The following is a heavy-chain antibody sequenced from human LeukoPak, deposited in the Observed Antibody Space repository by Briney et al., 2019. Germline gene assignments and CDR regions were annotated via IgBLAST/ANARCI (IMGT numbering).Heavy chain of an antibody. D-gene: IGHD6-6*01. CDR1: GYTFTSYG. V-gene: IGHV1-18*01. Sequence: ASVKVSCKASGYTFTSYGISWVRQAPGQGLEWMGWISAYNGNTNYAQKLQGRVTMTRDMSTSTVYMELSSLRSEDTAVYYCARDLIAARRFWGGFDYWGQGTLVTVSS. CDR3: ARDLIAARRFWGGFDY. J-gene: IGHJ4*02. CDR2: ISAYNGNT.